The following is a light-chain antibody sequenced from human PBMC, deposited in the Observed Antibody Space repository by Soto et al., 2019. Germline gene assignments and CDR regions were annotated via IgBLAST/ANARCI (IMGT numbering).Light chain of an antibody. CDR3: QSYDSSLIGGI. CDR2: GNT. J-gene: IGLJ2*01. Sequence: QSVLTQPPSVSGAPGQRVTISCTGSSSNIGAHYDVHWYQQLPGTAPKLLIYGNTNRPSGVPDRFSGSKSGTSASLTITGLQAEDEADYYCQSYDSSLIGGIFGGGPKVTVL. CDR1: SSNIGAHYD. V-gene: IGLV1-40*01.